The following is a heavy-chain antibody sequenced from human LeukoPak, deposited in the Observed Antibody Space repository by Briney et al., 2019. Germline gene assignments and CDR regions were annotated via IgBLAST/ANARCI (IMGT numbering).Heavy chain of an antibody. Sequence: SQTLSLTCAVSGGSISSGAYSWSGIRQPPGKGLEWIGYIYYSGSSYYNPSLKSRFTISVDTSKNQFSLKLSSVTAADTAVYYCAREKIMVVDYWGQGTLVTVSS. CDR2: IYYSGSS. CDR1: GGSISSGAYS. J-gene: IGHJ4*02. V-gene: IGHV4-30-4*07. D-gene: IGHD2-15*01. CDR3: AREKIMVVDY.